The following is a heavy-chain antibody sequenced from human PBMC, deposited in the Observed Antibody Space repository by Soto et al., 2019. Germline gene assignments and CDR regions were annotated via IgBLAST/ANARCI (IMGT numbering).Heavy chain of an antibody. Sequence: EVQLLESGGGLVQPGGSLRLSCAASGFTFSSYAMSWVRQAPGKGLEWVSAISGSGGSTYYADSVKGRFTISRDNSKNTLYLQMNSLRAEDTAVYYCAKDLIGIAVAGTGFDYWGQGTLVTVSS. D-gene: IGHD6-19*01. CDR2: ISGSGGST. V-gene: IGHV3-23*01. CDR1: GFTFSSYA. J-gene: IGHJ4*02. CDR3: AKDLIGIAVAGTGFDY.